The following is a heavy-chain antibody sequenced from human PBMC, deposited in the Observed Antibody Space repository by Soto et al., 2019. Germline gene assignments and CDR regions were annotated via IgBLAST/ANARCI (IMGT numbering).Heavy chain of an antibody. CDR1: GYTLTELS. Sequence: ASVKVSGKVSGYTLTELSMHWVRQAPGKGLEWMGGFDPEDGETIYAQKFQGRVTMTEDTSTDTAYMELSSLRSEDTAVYYCATAVVAATHGWFDPWGQGTLVTVSS. CDR2: FDPEDGET. J-gene: IGHJ5*02. CDR3: ATAVVAATHGWFDP. V-gene: IGHV1-24*01. D-gene: IGHD2-15*01.